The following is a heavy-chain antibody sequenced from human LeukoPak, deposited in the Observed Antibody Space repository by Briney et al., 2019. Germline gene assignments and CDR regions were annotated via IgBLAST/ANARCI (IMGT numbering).Heavy chain of an antibody. V-gene: IGHV4-31*03. CDR2: FYYSGST. CDR1: GGAISSGGYY. Sequence: SETLSLTCTVSGGAISSGGYYWGWIRQHPGKGLEWVGYFYYSGSTYYNPSLKSRVTISVDTSKNQFSLKLSSVTAADTAVYYCARVPRTSYDSNPTSPARFGYWGQGTLVTVSS. CDR3: ARVPRTSYDSNPTSPARFGY. D-gene: IGHD3-22*01. J-gene: IGHJ4*02.